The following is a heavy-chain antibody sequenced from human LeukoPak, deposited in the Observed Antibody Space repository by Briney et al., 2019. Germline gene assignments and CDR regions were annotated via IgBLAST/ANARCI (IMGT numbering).Heavy chain of an antibody. CDR1: GFTFSSYI. CDR2: ISSSSSYI. V-gene: IGHV3-21*01. CDR3: ARDRAQQWLVHLNWFDP. J-gene: IGHJ5*02. Sequence: GGSLRLSCAASGFTFSSYIMNWVRQAPGKGLEWVSSISSSSSYIYYADSVKGRFTISRDNAKNSLYLQMNSLRAEDTAVYYCARDRAQQWLVHLNWFDPWGQGTLVTVSS. D-gene: IGHD6-19*01.